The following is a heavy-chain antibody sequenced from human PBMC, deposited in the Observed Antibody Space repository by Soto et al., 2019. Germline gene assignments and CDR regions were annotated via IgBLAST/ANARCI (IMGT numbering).Heavy chain of an antibody. CDR2: ISASGSTI. CDR1: GFTFSDYY. V-gene: IGHV3-11*01. Sequence: QVQLVESGGGWVEPGGSLRLSCAASGFTFSDYYMNWIRQAPGTGLEWTAFISASGSTIYYADSVKGRFTISRDNAKNSLYLQVNSLRVEDTAVYYCARDLCRSSSCYERWFDPWGQGTMVTVSS. D-gene: IGHD2-2*01. CDR3: ARDLCRSSSCYERWFDP. J-gene: IGHJ5*02.